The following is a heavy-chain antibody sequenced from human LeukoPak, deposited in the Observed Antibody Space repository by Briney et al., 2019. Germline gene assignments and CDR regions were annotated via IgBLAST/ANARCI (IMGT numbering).Heavy chain of an antibody. V-gene: IGHV3-66*04. Sequence: GGSLRLSCAASGFTVRDSYMSWVRQAPGKRLEWLAFIYVSGTTFYAASVKGRFTISRDNSKNTVYLQMNNLRAEDTALYYCGRHAYGGSPPLSWGQGAQVTVSS. CDR2: IYVSGTT. J-gene: IGHJ4*02. D-gene: IGHD3-10*01. CDR3: GRHAYGGSPPLS. CDR1: GFTVRDSY.